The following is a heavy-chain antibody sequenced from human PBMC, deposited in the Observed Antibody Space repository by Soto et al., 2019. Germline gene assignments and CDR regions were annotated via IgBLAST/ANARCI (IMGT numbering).Heavy chain of an antibody. J-gene: IGHJ6*02. D-gene: IGHD3-10*01. CDR2: INAGNGNT. Sequence: ASVKVSCKASGYTFTSYAMHWVRQAPGQRLEWMGWINAGNGNTKYSQKFQGRVTITRDTSASTAYMELSSLRSEDTAVYYCARDSNYGSGSYYYYYSSMDAWGQGTTVTISS. CDR1: GYTFTSYA. CDR3: ARDSNYGSGSYYYYYSSMDA. V-gene: IGHV1-3*01.